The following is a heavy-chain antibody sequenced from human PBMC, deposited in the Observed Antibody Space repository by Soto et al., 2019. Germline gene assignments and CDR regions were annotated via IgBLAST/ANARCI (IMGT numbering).Heavy chain of an antibody. D-gene: IGHD6-13*01. CDR3: ARASSSSWYFVDY. CDR1: CGSISSGGYY. Sequence: SETLSLTSTVSCGSISSGGYYWGWIRQHPGKGRDWIGYIYYSGNTYYNPSRKSRVTISVDTSKNPFSLKLSSVTAADLAVYYCARASSSSWYFVDYWGQGTLVTVSS. J-gene: IGHJ4*02. CDR2: IYYSGNT. V-gene: IGHV4-31*03.